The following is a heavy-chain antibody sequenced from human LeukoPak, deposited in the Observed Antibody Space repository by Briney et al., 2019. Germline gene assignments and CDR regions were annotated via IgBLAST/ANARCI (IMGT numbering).Heavy chain of an antibody. Sequence: GASVKGSCKASGYTFTSYDINWVRQATGQGLEWMGWMNPNSGNTGYAQKFQGRVTMTRNTSISTAYMELSSLRSEDTAVYYCARGSTVAARRSDWFDPWGQGTLVTVSS. D-gene: IGHD6-13*01. CDR2: MNPNSGNT. V-gene: IGHV1-8*01. CDR3: ARGSTVAARRSDWFDP. CDR1: GYTFTSYD. J-gene: IGHJ5*02.